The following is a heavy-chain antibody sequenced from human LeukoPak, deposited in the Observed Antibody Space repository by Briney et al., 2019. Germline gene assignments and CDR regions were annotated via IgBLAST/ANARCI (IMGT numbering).Heavy chain of an antibody. CDR1: GFTFSTNA. Sequence: GGSLRLSCITSGFTFSTNAIDWVRQAPGKGLQWVAAISFGSDYMYYADSVKGRFTISRDNAKNSLYLQMNSLRAEDTAVYYCARSPYYDSSGYYAYWGQGTLVTVSS. V-gene: IGHV3-21*01. CDR2: ISFGSDYM. CDR3: ARSPYYDSSGYYAY. D-gene: IGHD3-22*01. J-gene: IGHJ4*02.